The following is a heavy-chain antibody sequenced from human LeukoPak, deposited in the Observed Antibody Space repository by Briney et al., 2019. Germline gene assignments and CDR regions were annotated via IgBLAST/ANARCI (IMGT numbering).Heavy chain of an antibody. CDR3: AREGPYSDSSRSRFDY. V-gene: IGHV1-46*01. J-gene: IGHJ4*02. CDR2: INPSGGST. CDR1: GYTFTNYY. D-gene: IGHD6-6*01. Sequence: ASVRVSFKASGYTFTNYYIHWVRQAPGQGLEWTGIINPSGGSTSYAQKFQGRVTITRDTSTSTVYMELSSLRSEDTAVYYCAREGPYSDSSRSRFDYWGQGTLVTVSS.